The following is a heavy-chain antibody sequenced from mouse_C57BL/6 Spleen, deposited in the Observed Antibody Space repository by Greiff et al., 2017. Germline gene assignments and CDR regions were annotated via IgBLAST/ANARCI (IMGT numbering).Heavy chain of an antibody. CDR1: GYTFTSYW. CDR2: IYPGSGST. Sequence: VQLQQPGAELVKPGASVKMSCKASGYTFTSYWITWVKQRPGQGLEWIGDIYPGSGSTNYNEKFKSKATLTVDTSSSTAYMQLSSLTSEDSAVYYCARAPITTVVATDYWGQGTTLTVSS. D-gene: IGHD1-1*01. CDR3: ARAPITTVVATDY. J-gene: IGHJ2*01. V-gene: IGHV1-55*01.